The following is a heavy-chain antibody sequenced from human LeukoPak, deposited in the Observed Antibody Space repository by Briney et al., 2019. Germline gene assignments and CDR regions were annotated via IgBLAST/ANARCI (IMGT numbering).Heavy chain of an antibody. D-gene: IGHD5-24*01. V-gene: IGHV3-33*01. CDR3: ARDSYLGVEMATFGPDY. J-gene: IGHJ4*02. CDR2: IWYDGSNK. CDR1: GFTFSSYG. Sequence: GGSLRLSCAASGFTFSSYGMHWVRQAPGKGLEWVAVIWYDGSNKYYADSVKGRFTISRDNSKNTLYLRMNSLRAEDTAVYYCARDSYLGVEMATFGPDYWGQGTLVTVSS.